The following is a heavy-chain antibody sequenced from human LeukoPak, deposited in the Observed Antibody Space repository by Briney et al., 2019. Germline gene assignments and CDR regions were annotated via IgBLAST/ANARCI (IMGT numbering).Heavy chain of an antibody. Sequence: SETVSLTCAVSGGSISSSNWRRWVRQPPGKGLEGIGEIYHSGSTNYNPSLKSRVTISVDKSKNQFSLNLSSVPAADTAVYYCARFPEYSSGWYYFDYWGQGTLVTVSS. D-gene: IGHD6-19*01. J-gene: IGHJ4*02. CDR1: GGSISSSNW. CDR2: IYHSGST. V-gene: IGHV4-4*02. CDR3: ARFPEYSSGWYYFDY.